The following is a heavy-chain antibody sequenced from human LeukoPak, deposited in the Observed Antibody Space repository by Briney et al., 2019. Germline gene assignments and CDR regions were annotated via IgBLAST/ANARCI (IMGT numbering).Heavy chain of an antibody. CDR3: AREALYYYDSSGYYPLGYYGMDV. CDR2: ISSSGSTI. V-gene: IGHV3-48*04. J-gene: IGHJ6*02. D-gene: IGHD3-22*01. CDR1: GFTFSSYS. Sequence: GGSLRLSCAASGFTFSSYSMNWVRQAPGKGLEWVSYISSSGSTIYYADSVKGRFTISRDNAKNSLYLQMNSLRAEDTAVYYCAREALYYYDSSGYYPLGYYGMDVWGQGTTVTVSS.